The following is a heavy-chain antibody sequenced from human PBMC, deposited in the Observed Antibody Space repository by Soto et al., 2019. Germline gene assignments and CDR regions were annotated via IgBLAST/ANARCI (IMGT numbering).Heavy chain of an antibody. Sequence: GSLRLSCAASGFTFSTYSMNWVRQAPGKGLEWVSSISSSGTYIHYADSLKGRFTISRDNAKNSLYLQMISLRAEDTAVYYCARDPSDCSSTSCWGYYALDVWGQGTTVTVSS. D-gene: IGHD2-2*01. J-gene: IGHJ6*02. CDR1: GFTFSTYS. V-gene: IGHV3-21*01. CDR3: ARDPSDCSSTSCWGYYALDV. CDR2: ISSSGTYI.